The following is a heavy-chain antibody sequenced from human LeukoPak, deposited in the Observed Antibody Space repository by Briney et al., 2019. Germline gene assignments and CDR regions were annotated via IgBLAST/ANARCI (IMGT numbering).Heavy chain of an antibody. CDR3: ARGRYYDSSGHGAFDI. D-gene: IGHD3-22*01. CDR2: ISGSGGST. Sequence: PRGSLRLSCAASGFTFSSYAMSWVRQAPGKGLEWVSAISGSGGSTYYADSVKGRFTISRDNAKNTLYLQMDSLRAEDTAVYYCARGRYYDSSGHGAFDIWGQGTMVTVSS. J-gene: IGHJ3*02. CDR1: GFTFSSYA. V-gene: IGHV3-23*01.